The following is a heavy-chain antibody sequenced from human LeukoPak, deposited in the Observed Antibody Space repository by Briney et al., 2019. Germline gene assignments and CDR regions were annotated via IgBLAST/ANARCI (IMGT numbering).Heavy chain of an antibody. CDR1: GGSISSYY. CDR2: VYYSGSA. J-gene: IGHJ4*02. D-gene: IGHD3-22*01. Sequence: SETLSLTCTVSGGSISSYYWGWIRQPPGKGLEWIGSVYYSGSAYYNPSLSSRVTISVDTSENQFSLKLSSVTAADTAVYFCAKAISSGTLGYFDYWGQGALVTVSS. V-gene: IGHV4-39*01. CDR3: AKAISSGTLGYFDY.